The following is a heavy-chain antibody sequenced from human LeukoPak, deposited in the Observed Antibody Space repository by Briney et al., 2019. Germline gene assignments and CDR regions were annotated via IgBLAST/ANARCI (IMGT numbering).Heavy chain of an antibody. V-gene: IGHV3-11*01. D-gene: IGHD3-10*02. CDR1: GFTFSDYY. CDR3: ARDPLGSGSYYDNWFDP. CDR2: ISRSGSTI. Sequence: GGSLRLSCAASGFTFSDYYMSWIRQAPGKGLEWVSYISRSGSTIYYADSVKGRFAISRDNAKNSLYLQMNSLRAEDTAVYYCARDPLGSGSYYDNWFDPWGQGTLVTVSS. J-gene: IGHJ5*02.